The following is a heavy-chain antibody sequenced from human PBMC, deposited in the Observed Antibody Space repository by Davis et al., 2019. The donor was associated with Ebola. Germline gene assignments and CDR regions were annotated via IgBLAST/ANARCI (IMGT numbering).Heavy chain of an antibody. J-gene: IGHJ4*02. D-gene: IGHD3-10*01. Sequence: GESLKISFAASGFTFSSYSMNWVRQAPGKGLEWVSYISSSGSTIYYADSVKGRFTISRDNAKNSLYLQMNSLRAEDTAVYYCARSQFTMVRGDKCFDYWGQGTLVTVSS. CDR3: ARSQFTMVRGDKCFDY. CDR1: GFTFSSYS. V-gene: IGHV3-48*04. CDR2: ISSSGSTI.